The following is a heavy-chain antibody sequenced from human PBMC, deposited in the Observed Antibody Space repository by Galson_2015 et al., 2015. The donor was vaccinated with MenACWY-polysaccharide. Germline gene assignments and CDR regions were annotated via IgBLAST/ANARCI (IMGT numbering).Heavy chain of an antibody. CDR2: IRRKANSYEK. J-gene: IGHJ4*02. CDR3: TRHAYCSGCSFYF. Sequence: SLRLSCAASGFTFSGSAMHWVRQALGKGLEWVGRIRRKANSYEKAYAASVKVRFTISRDDSKNTAYLQMNSLKTEDTAVYFYTRHAYCSGCSFYFWGQGTLVTVSS. CDR1: GFTFSGSA. V-gene: IGHV3-73*01. D-gene: IGHD2-15*01.